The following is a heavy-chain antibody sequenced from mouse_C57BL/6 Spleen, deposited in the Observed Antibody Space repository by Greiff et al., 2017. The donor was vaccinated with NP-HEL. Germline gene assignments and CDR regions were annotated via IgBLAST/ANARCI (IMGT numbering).Heavy chain of an antibody. Sequence: QVQLQQPGAELVRPGTSVKLSCKASGYTFTSYWMHWVKQRPGQGLEWIGVIDPSDSYTNYNQKFKGKATLTVDTSSSTAYMQLSSLTSEDSAVYYCARGYYGSKVWYFDVWGTGTTVTVSS. CDR3: ARGYYGSKVWYFDV. J-gene: IGHJ1*03. CDR2: IDPSDSYT. CDR1: GYTFTSYW. V-gene: IGHV1-59*01. D-gene: IGHD1-1*01.